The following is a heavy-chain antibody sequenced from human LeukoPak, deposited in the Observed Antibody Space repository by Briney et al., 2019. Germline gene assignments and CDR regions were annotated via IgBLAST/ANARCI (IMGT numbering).Heavy chain of an antibody. V-gene: IGHV4-4*07. CDR1: GGSISSYY. CDR2: IYTSGST. Sequence: SETLSLTCTVSGGSISSYYWSWIRQPPGKGLEWIGRIYTSGSTNYNPSLKSRVTMSVDTSKDQFSLKLSSVTAADTAVYYCARDHPPISSYYGSGSYGLLWFDPWGQGTLVTVSS. J-gene: IGHJ5*02. D-gene: IGHD3-10*01. CDR3: ARDHPPISSYYGSGSYGLLWFDP.